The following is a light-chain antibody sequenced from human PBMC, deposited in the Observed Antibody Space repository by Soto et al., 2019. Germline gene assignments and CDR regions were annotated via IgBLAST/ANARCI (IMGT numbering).Light chain of an antibody. Sequence: EIVLTQSPATLSVSPGERATLSCRASQSVGSNLAWYQQSPGQAPRVLIYGASTRATGIPARFSGSGSGTEFTLTISSLQSEDFAVYHCQHYNNWPPTWTFGQGTKVEVK. CDR3: QHYNNWPPTWT. J-gene: IGKJ1*01. CDR1: QSVGSN. CDR2: GAS. V-gene: IGKV3-15*01.